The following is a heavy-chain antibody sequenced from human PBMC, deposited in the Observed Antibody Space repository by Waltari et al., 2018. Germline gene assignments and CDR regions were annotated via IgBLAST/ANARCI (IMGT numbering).Heavy chain of an antibody. CDR2: IKQDGSEK. J-gene: IGHJ4*02. D-gene: IGHD2-8*01. V-gene: IGHV3-7*04. Sequence: EVQLVESGGGLFQPGGSLRLSCGASGFTFSSYWMSWVRQAPGKGLEWVANIKQDGSEKYYVDSVKGRFTISRDNAKNSLYLQMNSLRAEDTAVYYCARGMYSFDYWGQGTLVTVSS. CDR1: GFTFSSYW. CDR3: ARGMYSFDY.